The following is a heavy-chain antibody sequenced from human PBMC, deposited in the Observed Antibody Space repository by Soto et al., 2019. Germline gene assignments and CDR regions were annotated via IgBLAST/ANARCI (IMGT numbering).Heavy chain of an antibody. CDR1: GASFTSNDW. J-gene: IGHJ4*02. CDR2: IYRTGST. CDR3: DRAGFSYGHLLF. Sequence: SETLSLTCAVSGASFTSNDWWTWVRQPPGRGLEWIGEIYRTGSTNYNPSLKSRVTISLDKSENQFSLKVTSLTAADTAVYYCDRAGFSYGHLLFWGQGIRVTVSS. D-gene: IGHD1-1*01. V-gene: IGHV4-4*02.